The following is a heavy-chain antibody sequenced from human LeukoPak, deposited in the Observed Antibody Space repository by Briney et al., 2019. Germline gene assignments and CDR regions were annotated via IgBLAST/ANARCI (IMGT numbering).Heavy chain of an antibody. Sequence: GGPLRLSCSASGFTVNSNYMNWVGQAQGKGLEWVSIIYSAGDTYYADSVKGRFTISRDNSKSTLYLQMNSLRAEDTAVYYCARDNYWDYWGQGTLVTVSS. CDR3: ARDNYWDY. J-gene: IGHJ4*02. D-gene: IGHD2-15*01. CDR1: GFTVNSNY. V-gene: IGHV3-53*01. CDR2: IYSAGDT.